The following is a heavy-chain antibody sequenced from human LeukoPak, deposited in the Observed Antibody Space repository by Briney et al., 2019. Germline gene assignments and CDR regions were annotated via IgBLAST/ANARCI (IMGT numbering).Heavy chain of an antibody. CDR1: GFTFSSYG. V-gene: IGHV3-30*02. J-gene: IGHJ4*02. Sequence: GGSLRLSCGASGFTFSSYGMHWVRQAPGKGLEWVAFIRYDGSNKYYADSVKGRFTISRDNSKNTLYLQMDSLRAEDTAVYYCARDGGVLMVYAIANYYYFDYWGQGTLVTVSS. CDR3: ARDGGVLMVYAIANYYYFDY. D-gene: IGHD2-8*01. CDR2: IRYDGSNK.